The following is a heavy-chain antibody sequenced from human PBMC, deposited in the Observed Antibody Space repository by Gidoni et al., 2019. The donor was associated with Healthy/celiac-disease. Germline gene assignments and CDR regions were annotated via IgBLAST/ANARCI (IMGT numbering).Heavy chain of an antibody. J-gene: IGHJ6*03. V-gene: IGHV3-30-3*01. Sequence: QVQLVESGGGVVQPGRSLRLSCAAYGLTFSRSARPWVRQAPGKGLEWVAVISYDGSNKYYADSVKGRFTISRDNSKNTLYLQMNSLRAEDTAVYYCARGSTSSSWYYYYMDVWGKGTTVTVSS. CDR1: GLTFSRSA. D-gene: IGHD6-13*01. CDR2: ISYDGSNK. CDR3: ARGSTSSSWYYYYMDV.